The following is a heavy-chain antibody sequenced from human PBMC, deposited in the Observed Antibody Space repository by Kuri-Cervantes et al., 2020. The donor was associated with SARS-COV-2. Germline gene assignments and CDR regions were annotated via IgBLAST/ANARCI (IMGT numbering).Heavy chain of an antibody. Sequence: SETLSLTCSVSGGSFGTYSWNWIRQPPGRGLEWIGEMNLFGYMYKYPSPEGRVSISMDTSKSQFSLKLHSVTAADTAIYYCARSSAWSGSSHYSGMDVWGQGTTVTVSS. J-gene: IGHJ6*02. CDR1: GGSFGTYS. CDR3: ARSSAWSGSSHYSGMDV. D-gene: IGHD6-19*01. CDR2: MNLFGYM. V-gene: IGHV4-34*01.